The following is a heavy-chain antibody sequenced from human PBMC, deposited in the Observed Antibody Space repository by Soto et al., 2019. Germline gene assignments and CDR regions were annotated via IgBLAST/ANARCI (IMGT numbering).Heavy chain of an antibody. CDR3: AREAYGKLSAFDI. CDR2: INAGNGNT. Sequence: QVQLVQSGAEVKKPAASVKVSCKAPGYTFTSYAMHWVRQAPGQRLEWMGWINAGNGNTKYSQKFQGRVTITRDTSASTAYMELSSLRSEDTAVYYCAREAYGKLSAFDIWGQGTMVTVTS. J-gene: IGHJ3*02. CDR1: GYTFTSYA. D-gene: IGHD4-17*01. V-gene: IGHV1-3*01.